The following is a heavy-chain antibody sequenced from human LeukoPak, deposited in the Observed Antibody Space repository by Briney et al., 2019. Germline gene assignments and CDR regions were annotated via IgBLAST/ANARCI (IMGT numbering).Heavy chain of an antibody. CDR2: INPNSCGT. V-gene: IGHV1-2*02. Sequence: GASVKVSCKASGYTFTGYYIHWVRQAPGQGLEWMGWINPNSCGTNYAQKFQGRVTMTRDTSISTAYMELSRLTSDDTAVYYCARDAIVRDYSNSDYWGQGTLVTVSS. CDR3: ARDAIVRDYSNSDY. CDR1: GYTFTGYY. J-gene: IGHJ4*02. D-gene: IGHD4-11*01.